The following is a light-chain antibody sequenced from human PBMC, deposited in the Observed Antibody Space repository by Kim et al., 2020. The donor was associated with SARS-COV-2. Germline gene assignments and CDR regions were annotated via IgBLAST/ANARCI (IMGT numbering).Light chain of an antibody. V-gene: IGKV4-1*01. J-gene: IGKJ4*01. Sequence: DIVMTQSPDSLAVSLGERATINCKSSQSVLYSSNNKNYLAWYQHKPGQPPKLLIYWASTRESGVPDRFSGSGSGTDFTLTISSLQAEDVAVYYCQQYYGSLTFGGGTKVDIK. CDR1: QSVLYSSNNKNY. CDR2: WAS. CDR3: QQYYGSLT.